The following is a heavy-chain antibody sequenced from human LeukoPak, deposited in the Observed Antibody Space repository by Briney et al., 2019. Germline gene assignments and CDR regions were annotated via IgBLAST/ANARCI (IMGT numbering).Heavy chain of an antibody. CDR2: IYHSGST. V-gene: IGHV4-38-2*02. CDR1: GYSISSGYY. D-gene: IGHD7-27*01. J-gene: IGHJ5*02. Sequence: SETLSLTCTVSGYSISSGYYWGWIRQPPGKGLEWIGSIYHSGSTYYNPSLKSRVTISVDTSKNQFSLKLSSVTAADTAVYYCARGFKMVEYWGKTSWFDPWGQGTLVTVSS. CDR3: ARGFKMVEYWGKTSWFDP.